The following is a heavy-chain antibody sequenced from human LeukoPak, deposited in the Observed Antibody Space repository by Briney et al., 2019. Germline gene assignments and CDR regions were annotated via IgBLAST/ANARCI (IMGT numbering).Heavy chain of an antibody. D-gene: IGHD2-15*01. Sequence: PSETLSLTCAVSGGSISSGDYYWSWIRQPPGKGLEWIGYIYYSGSTYYNPSLKSRVTISVDTSKNQFSLKLSSVTAADTAVYYCARDRGWDAFDIWGQGTMVTVSS. CDR3: ARDRGWDAFDI. V-gene: IGHV4-30-4*01. CDR2: IYYSGST. CDR1: GGSISSGDYY. J-gene: IGHJ3*02.